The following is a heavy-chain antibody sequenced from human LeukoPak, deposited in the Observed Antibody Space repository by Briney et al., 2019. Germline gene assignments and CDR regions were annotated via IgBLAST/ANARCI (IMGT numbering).Heavy chain of an antibody. CDR3: ARDILRYFDWFNGVPTYYYYGMDV. V-gene: IGHV3-30*19. CDR2: ISYDGSNK. D-gene: IGHD3-9*01. J-gene: IGHJ6*02. CDR1: GFTFSSYG. Sequence: PGWSLRLSCAASGFTFSSYGMHWVRQAPGKGLEWVAVISYDGSNKYYADSVKGRFTISRDNSKNTLYLQMNSLRAEDTAVYYCARDILRYFDWFNGVPTYYYYGMDVWGQGTTVTVSS.